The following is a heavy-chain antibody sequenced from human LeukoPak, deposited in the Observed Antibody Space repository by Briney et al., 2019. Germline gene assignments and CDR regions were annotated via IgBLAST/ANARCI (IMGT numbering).Heavy chain of an antibody. CDR2: MNTNSGNT. CDR1: GYPFTSYN. CDR3: ARGLPKAVFGIVIED. J-gene: IGHJ1*01. V-gene: IGHV1-8*01. D-gene: IGHD3-3*01. Sequence: GASVNVSFKASGYPFTSYNVNWVRQATGQGLEWMGWMNTNSGNTGYSQNFQGRVTMTRDTSISTAYMELSSLMYEDTAVDYCARGLPKAVFGIVIEDWGQGTLVTVSS.